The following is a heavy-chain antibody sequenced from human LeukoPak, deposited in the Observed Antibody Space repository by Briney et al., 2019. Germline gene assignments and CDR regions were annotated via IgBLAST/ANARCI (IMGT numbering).Heavy chain of an antibody. CDR3: ARGVTYYYGSGSYYTL. CDR1: GGSFSGYY. D-gene: IGHD3-10*01. V-gene: IGHV4-34*01. J-gene: IGHJ4*02. CDR2: INHSGST. Sequence: SETLSLTCAVYGGSFSGYYWSWIRQPPGKGLEWIGEINHSGSTNYNPSLKSRVTISVDTSKNQFSLKLSSVTAADTAVYYSARGVTYYYGSGSYYTLWGQGTLVTVSS.